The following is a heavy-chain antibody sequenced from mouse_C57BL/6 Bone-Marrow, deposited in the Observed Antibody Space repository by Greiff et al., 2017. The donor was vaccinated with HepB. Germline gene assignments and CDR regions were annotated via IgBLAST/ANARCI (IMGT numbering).Heavy chain of an antibody. CDR1: GYTFTSYW. CDR2: IDPSDSYT. J-gene: IGHJ2*01. CDR3: ASGVYYSTYY. D-gene: IGHD2-5*01. V-gene: IGHV1-50*01. Sequence: QVQLQQPGAELVKPGASVKLSCKASGYTFTSYWMQWVKQRPGQGLEWIGEIDPSDSYTNYNQKFKGKATLTVDTSSSTAYMQLSSLTSEDSAVYYCASGVYYSTYYWGQGTTLTVSS.